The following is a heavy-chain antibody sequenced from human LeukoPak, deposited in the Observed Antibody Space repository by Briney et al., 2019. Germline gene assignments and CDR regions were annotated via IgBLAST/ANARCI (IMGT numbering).Heavy chain of an antibody. Sequence: GGSLRLSCAASGFTFTVYAMNWVRQAPGKGLEWVSGISDSGRNTYYSDSVKGRFTISRDNSKSTVYLQMNSLRAEDTAVYYCVRDGGVSGYDLLDYWGQGTLVTVSS. CDR3: VRDGGVSGYDLLDY. CDR2: ISDSGRNT. V-gene: IGHV3-23*01. J-gene: IGHJ4*02. CDR1: GFTFTVYA. D-gene: IGHD5-12*01.